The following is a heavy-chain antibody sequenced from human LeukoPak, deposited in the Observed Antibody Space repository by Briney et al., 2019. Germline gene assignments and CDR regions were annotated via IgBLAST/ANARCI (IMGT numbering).Heavy chain of an antibody. CDR1: GFTFGDYA. CDR2: IRSKAYGGTT. V-gene: IGHV3-49*04. CDR3: TRVSAYYYGSGSYRPHGGWSDP. J-gene: IGHJ5*02. Sequence: PGGSLRLSCTASGFTFGDYAMSWVRQAPGKGLEWVGFIRSKAYGGTTEYAASVKGRFTISRDDSKSIAYLQMNSLKTEDTAVYYCTRVSAYYYGSGSYRPHGGWSDPWGQGTLVTVSS. D-gene: IGHD3-10*01.